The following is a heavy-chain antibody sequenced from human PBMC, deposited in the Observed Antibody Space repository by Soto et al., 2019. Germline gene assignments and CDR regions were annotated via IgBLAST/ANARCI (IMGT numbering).Heavy chain of an antibody. CDR3: ARGGGGGSGWSYYYYYGMDV. D-gene: IGHD6-19*01. Sequence: TSETLSLTCAVYGGSFSGYYWSWIRQPPGKGLEWIGEINHSGSTNYNPSLKSRVTISVDTSKNQFSLKLSSVTAADTAVYYCARGGGGGSGWSYYYYYGMDVWGQGTTVTVSS. V-gene: IGHV4-34*01. CDR2: INHSGST. J-gene: IGHJ6*02. CDR1: GGSFSGYY.